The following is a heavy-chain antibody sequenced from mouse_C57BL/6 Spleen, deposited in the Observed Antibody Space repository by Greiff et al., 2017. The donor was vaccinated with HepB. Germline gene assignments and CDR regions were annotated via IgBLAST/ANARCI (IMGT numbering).Heavy chain of an antibody. Sequence: EVQLQESVAELVRPGASVKLSCTASGFNIKNTYMHWVKQRPEQGLEWIGRIDPANGNTKYAPKFQGKATITADTSSNTAYLQLSSLTSEDTAIYYCARSWDHYYGSSLGYFDVWGTGTTVTVSA. J-gene: IGHJ1*03. CDR1: GFNIKNTY. CDR2: IDPANGNT. CDR3: ARSWDHYYGSSLGYFDV. D-gene: IGHD1-1*01. V-gene: IGHV14-3*01.